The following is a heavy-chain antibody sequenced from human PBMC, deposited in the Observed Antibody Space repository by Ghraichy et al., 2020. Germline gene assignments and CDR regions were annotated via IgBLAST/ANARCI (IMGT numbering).Heavy chain of an antibody. V-gene: IGHV3-30*18. CDR2: ISHEERNK. J-gene: IGHJ6*03. Sequence: SFSSYGFYWVRQAPGKGLEWVAVISHEERNKYYADSVKGRFTLSRDSSTDTVYLQMNSLRPEDTAVYYCAKDLGMARGMYLYYMDVWGKGTTVTVSS. D-gene: IGHD3-10*01. CDR3: AKDLGMARGMYLYYMDV. CDR1: SFSSYG.